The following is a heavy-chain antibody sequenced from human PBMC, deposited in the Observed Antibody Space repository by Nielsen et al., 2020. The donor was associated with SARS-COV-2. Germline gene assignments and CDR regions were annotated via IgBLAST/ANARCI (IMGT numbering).Heavy chain of an antibody. J-gene: IGHJ6*02. CDR2: ISSSSSYT. Sequence: GESLKISCAASGFTFSDYYMSWIRQAPGKGLEWVSYISSSSSYTNYADSVKGRFTISRDNAKNSLYLQMNSLRAEDTAVYYCARPYDSSGYYYYGMDVWGQGTTVTV. CDR3: ARPYDSSGYYYYGMDV. CDR1: GFTFSDYY. D-gene: IGHD3-22*01. V-gene: IGHV3-11*03.